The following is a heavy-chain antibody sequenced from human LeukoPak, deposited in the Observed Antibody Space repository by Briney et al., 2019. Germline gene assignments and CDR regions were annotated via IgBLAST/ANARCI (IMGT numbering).Heavy chain of an antibody. CDR1: GFTFKSYV. Sequence: GGSLRLCCVASGFTFKSYVMNWVRQAPGKGLEWLATIYGSGVSISYADSVKGRFTISRDNSNNTLYLQMNSLRVEDTAIYYCAKDLGWELPAEAYWGQGILVTVSS. V-gene: IGHV3-23*01. J-gene: IGHJ4*02. D-gene: IGHD1-26*01. CDR3: AKDLGWELPAEAY. CDR2: IYGSGVSI.